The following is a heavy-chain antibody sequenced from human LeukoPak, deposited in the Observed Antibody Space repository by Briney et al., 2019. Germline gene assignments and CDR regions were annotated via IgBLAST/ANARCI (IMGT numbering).Heavy chain of an antibody. J-gene: IGHJ4*02. Sequence: GGSLRLSCAASGFTFSSYSMNWVRQAPGKGLEWVSSISSSSSYIYYADSVKGRFTISRDNAKNSLYLQMNSLRAEDTAVYYCARSGTMATKGFDYWGQGTLVTVSS. CDR2: ISSSSSYI. CDR1: GFTFSSYS. D-gene: IGHD1-7*01. CDR3: ARSGTMATKGFDY. V-gene: IGHV3-21*01.